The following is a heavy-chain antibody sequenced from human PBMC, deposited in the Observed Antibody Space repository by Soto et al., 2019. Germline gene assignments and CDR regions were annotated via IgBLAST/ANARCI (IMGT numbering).Heavy chain of an antibody. J-gene: IGHJ6*02. CDR1: GFTVSSNY. V-gene: IGHV3-66*01. Sequence: EVQLVESGGGLVQPGGSLRLSCAASGFTVSSNYMSWVRQAPGKGLEWVSVIYSGGSTYYADSVKGRFTISRDNSKNTRYLQMNSLRAEDTAVYYCARDRLWFGEFDYGMDVWGQGTTVTVSS. D-gene: IGHD3-10*01. CDR2: IYSGGST. CDR3: ARDRLWFGEFDYGMDV.